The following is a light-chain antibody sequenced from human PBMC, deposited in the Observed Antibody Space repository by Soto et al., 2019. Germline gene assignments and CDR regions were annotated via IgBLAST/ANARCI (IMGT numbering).Light chain of an antibody. Sequence: EIVLTQFPATLSLSPGERATLSCRASQSVSSYLAWYQQKPGQAPRLLIYDISNRATGIPARFIGSGSGTDFTLTISSLEPEDSAVYYCQQRNAWPRNTFRQGTKLEI. CDR3: QQRNAWPRNT. CDR1: QSVSSY. V-gene: IGKV3-11*01. CDR2: DIS. J-gene: IGKJ2*01.